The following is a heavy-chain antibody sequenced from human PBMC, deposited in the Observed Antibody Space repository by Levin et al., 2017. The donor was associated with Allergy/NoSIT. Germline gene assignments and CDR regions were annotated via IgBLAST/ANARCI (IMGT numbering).Heavy chain of an antibody. CDR3: AKDVGILWFGEFPDY. CDR1: GFTFSSYG. D-gene: IGHD3-10*01. J-gene: IGHJ4*02. CDR2: ISYDGSNK. Sequence: GGSLRLSCAASGFTFSSYGMHWVRQAPGKGLEWVAVISYDGSNKYYADSVKGRFTISRDNSKNTLYLQMNSLRAEDTAVYYCAKDVGILWFGEFPDYWGQGTLVTVSS. V-gene: IGHV3-30*18.